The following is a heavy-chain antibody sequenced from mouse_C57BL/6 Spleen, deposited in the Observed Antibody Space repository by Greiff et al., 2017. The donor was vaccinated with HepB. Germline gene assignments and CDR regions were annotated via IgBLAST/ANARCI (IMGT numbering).Heavy chain of an antibody. CDR2: ISSGSSTI. Sequence: DVMLVESGGGLVKPGGSLKLSCAASGFTFSDYGMHWVRQAPEKGLEWVAYISSGSSTIYYADTVKGRFTISRDYAKNTLFLQMTSLRSEDTAMYYCARPGTGSYAMDYWGQGTSVTVSS. D-gene: IGHD4-1*01. V-gene: IGHV5-17*01. J-gene: IGHJ4*01. CDR1: GFTFSDYG. CDR3: ARPGTGSYAMDY.